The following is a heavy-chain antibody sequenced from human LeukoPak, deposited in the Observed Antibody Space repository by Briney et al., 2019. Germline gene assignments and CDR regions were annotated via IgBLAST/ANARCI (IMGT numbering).Heavy chain of an antibody. Sequence: PGGSLRLSCAASGFTFSSYAMSWVRQAPGKGLEWVSAISGSGGSTYYADSVKGRFTISRDNSKNTLYLQMNSLRAEDTAVYYCAKEGDAYSSGWYGWYFDYWGQGTLVTVSS. CDR1: GFTFSSYA. CDR2: ISGSGGST. CDR3: AKEGDAYSSGWYGWYFDY. V-gene: IGHV3-23*01. J-gene: IGHJ4*02. D-gene: IGHD6-19*01.